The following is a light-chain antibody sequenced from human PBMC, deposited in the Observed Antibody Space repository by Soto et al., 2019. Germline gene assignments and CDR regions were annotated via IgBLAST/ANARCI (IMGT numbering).Light chain of an antibody. CDR2: DVA. CDR3: VSFTSSTTYV. CDR1: SSNIGAGFD. J-gene: IGLJ1*01. Sequence: QSVLTQPPSVSGAPGQRVSISCTGSSSNIGAGFDVHWYQHLPGKGPKLIIYDVATRPSGVSNRFSGSKSGSTASLIISRLQTEDEADYYCVSFTSSTTYVFGSGTKVTV. V-gene: IGLV1-40*01.